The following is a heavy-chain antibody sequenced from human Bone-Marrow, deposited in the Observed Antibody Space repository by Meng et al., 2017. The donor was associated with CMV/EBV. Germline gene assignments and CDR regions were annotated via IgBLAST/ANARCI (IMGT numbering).Heavy chain of an antibody. Sequence: GESLKISCAASGFTFSSYEMNWVRQAPEKGLVWVSRINSDGSSTSYADFVKGRFTISRDNTKSTLYLQMNSLRAEDTAVYYCARVRYNWNDVPDYWGQGTLVTVSS. CDR3: ARVRYNWNDVPDY. V-gene: IGHV3-74*01. CDR1: GFTFSSYE. D-gene: IGHD1-1*01. J-gene: IGHJ4*02. CDR2: INSDGSST.